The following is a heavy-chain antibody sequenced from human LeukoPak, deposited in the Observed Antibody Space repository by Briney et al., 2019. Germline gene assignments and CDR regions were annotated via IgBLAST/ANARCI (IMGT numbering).Heavy chain of an antibody. CDR2: ISSSSTYI. J-gene: IGHJ4*02. CDR3: ASSYYDSSGSLDY. D-gene: IGHD3-22*01. CDR1: GGSISSSSYF. V-gene: IGHV3-21*01. Sequence: ETLSLTCTVSGGSISSSSYFWGWIRQPPGKGLEWVSFISSSSTYIYYADSVKGRFTISRDNAKNSLYLQMNSLRVEDTAVYYCASSYYDSSGSLDYWGQGTPVTVSS.